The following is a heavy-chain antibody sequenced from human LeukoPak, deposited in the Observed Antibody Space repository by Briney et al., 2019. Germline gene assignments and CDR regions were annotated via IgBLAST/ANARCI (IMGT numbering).Heavy chain of an antibody. D-gene: IGHD1-14*01. Sequence: GASVKVSCKASGGTFSSYAISWVRQAPGQGLEWMGGIIPIFGTANYAQKFQGRVTITADESTSTAYMELSSLRAEDTAVYYCAKGSGVLPPTTYLVHWGQGTLVTVSS. CDR2: IIPIFGTA. CDR1: GGTFSSYA. J-gene: IGHJ4*02. V-gene: IGHV1-69*13. CDR3: AKGSGVLPPTTYLVH.